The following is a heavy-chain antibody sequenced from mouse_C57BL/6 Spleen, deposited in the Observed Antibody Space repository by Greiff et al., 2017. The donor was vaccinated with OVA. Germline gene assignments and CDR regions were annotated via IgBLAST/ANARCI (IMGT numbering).Heavy chain of an antibody. Sequence: SCPVLARPGASVKMSCKTSGYTFTSYWMHWVKQRPGQGLEWIGAIYPGNSDTSYNQKFKGKAKLTAVTSASTAYMELSSLTNEDSAVYYCSITTSVVGGYFDVWGTGTTVTVSS. J-gene: IGHJ1*03. CDR2: IYPGNSDT. V-gene: IGHV1-5*01. CDR1: GYTFTSYW. D-gene: IGHD1-1*01. CDR3: SITTSVVGGYFDV.